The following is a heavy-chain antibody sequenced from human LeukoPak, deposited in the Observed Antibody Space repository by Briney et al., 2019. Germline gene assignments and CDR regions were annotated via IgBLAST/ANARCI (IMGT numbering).Heavy chain of an antibody. CDR1: GFTFDDYA. J-gene: IGHJ3*02. V-gene: IGHV3-9*01. Sequence: GGSLRLSCAASGFTFDDYAMHWARQAPGKGLEWVSGISWNSGSIGYADSVKGRFTISRDNAKNSLYLQMNSLRAEDTALYYCEKDYFGPLPGGAFDIWGQGTMVTASS. CDR3: EKDYFGPLPGGAFDI. D-gene: IGHD2-15*01. CDR2: ISWNSGSI.